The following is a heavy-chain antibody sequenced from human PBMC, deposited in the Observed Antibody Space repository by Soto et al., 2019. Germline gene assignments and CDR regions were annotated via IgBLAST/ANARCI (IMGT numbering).Heavy chain of an antibody. J-gene: IGHJ3*02. D-gene: IGHD6-19*01. CDR1: GFTFSSYS. CDR2: ISSSSSYI. V-gene: IGHV3-21*01. CDR3: ARSGQWLPRCAFDI. Sequence: EVQLVESGGGLVKPGGSLRLSCAASGFTFSSYSMNWVRQAPGKGLEWVSSISSSSSYIYYADSVKGRFTISRDNAKNSLYLQMNSLRAEDTAVYYCARSGQWLPRCAFDIWGQGTMVTVSS.